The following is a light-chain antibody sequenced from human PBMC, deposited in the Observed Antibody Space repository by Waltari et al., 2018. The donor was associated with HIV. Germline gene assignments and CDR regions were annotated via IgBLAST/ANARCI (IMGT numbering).Light chain of an antibody. CDR2: SAS. CDR3: QQYYSYPQA. Sequence: AIRMTQSPSSLSASTGDRVTISCRASQEIGTYLAWYQHKPGKVPELLMYSASTLQSGLPSRVNGSGSGTDFTLTIDCLQSEDFATYYYQQYYSYPQAFGQGTKLEIK. J-gene: IGKJ2*01. V-gene: IGKV1-8*01. CDR1: QEIGTY.